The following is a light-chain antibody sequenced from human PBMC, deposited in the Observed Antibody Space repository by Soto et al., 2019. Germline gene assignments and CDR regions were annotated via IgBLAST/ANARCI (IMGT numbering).Light chain of an antibody. CDR3: AAWDDSLNGL. Sequence: QSVLTQPPSASGTPGQRVTISCSGSNSNIGSNSVSWYQQLPGTAPKLLIYNTDQRPSGVPDRYSGSKSGTSASLAISGIQSEDEADYYCAAWDDSLNGLFGGGTKLTVL. J-gene: IGLJ2*01. CDR2: NTD. CDR1: NSNIGSNS. V-gene: IGLV1-44*01.